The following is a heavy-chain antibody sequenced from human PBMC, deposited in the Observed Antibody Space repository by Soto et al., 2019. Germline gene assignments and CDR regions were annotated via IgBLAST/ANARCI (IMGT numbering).Heavy chain of an antibody. CDR1: GDSISSSNYY. Sequence: SETLSLTCTVSGDSISSSNYYWGWIRQPPGKGLEWIGSIYYSGSTYYNPSLKTRLSMSVDRSKNQFTLRLTSVTAADTAVYFCATESGSTYGYFDHWGQGTQVTVSS. CDR2: IYYSGST. V-gene: IGHV4-39*06. J-gene: IGHJ4*02. CDR3: ATESGSTYGYFDH. D-gene: IGHD5-18*01.